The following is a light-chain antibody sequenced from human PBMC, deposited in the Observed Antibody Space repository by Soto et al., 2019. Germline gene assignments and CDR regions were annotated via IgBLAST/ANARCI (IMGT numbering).Light chain of an antibody. CDR2: SNN. J-gene: IGLJ1*01. V-gene: IGLV1-44*01. CDR3: AAWDGSLNGYF. CDR1: SSNIGTNT. Sequence: QSLLTQPPSASGTPGQTVTISCSGSSSNIGTNTVNWYQQLPGTAPKLLIYSNNQRPSGVPDRFSGSKSGTSASLAISGLQSEDEADYYCAAWDGSLNGYFFGTGTKDTVL.